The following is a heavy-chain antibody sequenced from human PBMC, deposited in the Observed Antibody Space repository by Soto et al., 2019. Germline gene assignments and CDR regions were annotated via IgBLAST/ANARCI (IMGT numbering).Heavy chain of an antibody. J-gene: IGHJ4*02. V-gene: IGHV3-64D*06. CDR3: VKGEYYYDSSGYYPFDY. Sequence: GSLRLSCSASGFTFSIDAMHWVRQAPGKGLEYVSSISTNGGSTDYADSVKGRFTISRDNSKNTVYLQMSSLRVEDTAVYYCVKGEYYYDSSGYYPFDYWGQGTLVTVSS. CDR1: GFTFSIDA. CDR2: ISTNGGST. D-gene: IGHD3-22*01.